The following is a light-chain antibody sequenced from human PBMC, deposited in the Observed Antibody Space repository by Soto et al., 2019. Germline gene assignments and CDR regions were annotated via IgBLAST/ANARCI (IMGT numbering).Light chain of an antibody. V-gene: IGKV3-20*01. Sequence: EIVLTQSPGTLSLSPGERATLCCRASQSVSNNYLAWYQQKPGQAPRLLIYGASTRATDMSGTFSGRGSGTEFTLTISNVRPEDFAVYYCQQYRSWPRTFGQGTKVDIK. CDR1: QSVSNNY. CDR2: GAS. CDR3: QQYRSWPRT. J-gene: IGKJ1*01.